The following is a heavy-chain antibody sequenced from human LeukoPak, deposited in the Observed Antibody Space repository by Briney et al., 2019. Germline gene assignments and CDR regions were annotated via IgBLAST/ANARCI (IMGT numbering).Heavy chain of an antibody. Sequence: GGSLRLSCAASGFTFANYWMSWVRQAPGKGLEWVANIRQDGSEKFYVDSVKGRFTIYRDNDKCSVYLQMNSLRGTDTSIYFWARVGVSWELILWDQGTLVTVS. V-gene: IGHV3-7*01. CDR3: ARVGVSWELIL. D-gene: IGHD1-26*01. CDR1: GFTFANYW. J-gene: IGHJ4*02. CDR2: IRQDGSEK.